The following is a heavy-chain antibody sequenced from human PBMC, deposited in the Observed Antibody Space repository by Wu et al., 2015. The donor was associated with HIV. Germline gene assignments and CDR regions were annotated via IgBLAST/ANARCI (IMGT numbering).Heavy chain of an antibody. Sequence: QVQLVQSGAEVKKPGASVKVSCKASGYTFINYYMHWVRQAPGQGLEWMGIINPSGGSTSYAQKFQGRVTMTRDTSTSTVYMDLSSLRSEDTAVYYCARDSDDTVTTSYFDYWGQGTLVTVSS. CDR2: INPSGGST. D-gene: IGHD4-17*01. CDR3: ARDSDDTVTTSYFDY. J-gene: IGHJ4*02. CDR1: GYTFINYY. V-gene: IGHV1-46*01.